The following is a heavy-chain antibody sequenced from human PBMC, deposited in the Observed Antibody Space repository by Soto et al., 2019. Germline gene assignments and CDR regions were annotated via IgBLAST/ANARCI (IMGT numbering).Heavy chain of an antibody. J-gene: IGHJ4*02. Sequence: QVQLVESGGGLVEPGGSLRLSCASSGFPFSDHYMSWIRRSPGKGLEFLSYISPGTTYKNYAGSVKGRFTISRDNAKSSLYLQLNRLRAEDTAVYFCSRGGGGGLFDLWGQGTFVTVSS. V-gene: IGHV3-11*06. CDR3: SRGGGGGLFDL. CDR1: GFPFSDHY. CDR2: ISPGTTYK. D-gene: IGHD2-21*01.